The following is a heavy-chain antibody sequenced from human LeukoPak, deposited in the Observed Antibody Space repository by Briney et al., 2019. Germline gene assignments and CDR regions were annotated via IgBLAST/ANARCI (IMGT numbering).Heavy chain of an antibody. CDR3: ARDRGSYFSYAFDI. D-gene: IGHD1-26*01. Sequence: ASVKVSCKASGYTFTAYYLHWVRQAPGQGLEWMGWINPNSGGTISAQKFQGRVAMTRDTSISTAYMELSRLRSDDTAVYYCARDRGSYFSYAFDIWGQGTMVTVSS. J-gene: IGHJ3*02. CDR1: GYTFTAYY. V-gene: IGHV1-2*02. CDR2: INPNSGGT.